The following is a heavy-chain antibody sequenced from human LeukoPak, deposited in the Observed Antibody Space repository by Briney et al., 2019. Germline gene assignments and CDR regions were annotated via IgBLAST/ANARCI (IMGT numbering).Heavy chain of an antibody. D-gene: IGHD3-16*01. J-gene: IGHJ5*02. CDR1: GFTFSGSA. CDR3: TRLPNYGDNWFDP. CDR2: IRSKANSYAT. V-gene: IGHV3-73*01. Sequence: GGSLRLSCAASGFTFSGSAMHWVRQAPGKGLEWVGRIRSKANSYATAYAASVKGRFTISRDDSKNTAYLQMSSLKTEDTAVYYCTRLPNYGDNWFDPWGQGTLVTVSS.